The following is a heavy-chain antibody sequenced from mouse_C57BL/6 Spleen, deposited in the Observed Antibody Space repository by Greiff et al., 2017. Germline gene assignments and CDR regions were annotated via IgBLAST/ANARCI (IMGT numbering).Heavy chain of an antibody. J-gene: IGHJ1*03. CDR3: ASKGV. CDR2: ISYDGSN. V-gene: IGHV3-6*01. Sequence: EVKLQESGPGLVKPSQSLSLTCSVTGYSITSGYYWNWIRQFPGNKLEWMGYISYDGSNNYNPSLKNRISITRDTSTNQFFLKLNSVTTEDTATYYCASKGVWGTGTTVTVSS. CDR1: GYSITSGYY.